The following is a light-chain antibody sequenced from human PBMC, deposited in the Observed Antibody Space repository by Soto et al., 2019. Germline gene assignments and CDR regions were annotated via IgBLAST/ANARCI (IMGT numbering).Light chain of an antibody. CDR2: DAS. CDR3: QQANFYPFT. Sequence: AIQLTQSPSSLSASVGDRVTITCRASQGISNALAWYHQKPGKAPNLLIYDASTLESGVPSRFSGSGSGTDFTLTISSLQPEDFATYYCQQANFYPFTFGPGTKVDFK. CDR1: QGISNA. J-gene: IGKJ3*01. V-gene: IGKV1-13*02.